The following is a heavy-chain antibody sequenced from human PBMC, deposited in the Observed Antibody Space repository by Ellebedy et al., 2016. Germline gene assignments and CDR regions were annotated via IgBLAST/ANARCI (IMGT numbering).Heavy chain of an antibody. Sequence: ASVKVSXXASGYTFTGYYMHWVRQAPGRGLEWMGWINPNSGGTNYAQKFQGRVTMTRDTSTSTVYMELSSLRSEDTAVYYCARAPLIFWFDPWGQGTLVTVSS. CDR1: GYTFTGYY. D-gene: IGHD2-15*01. CDR2: INPNSGGT. CDR3: ARAPLIFWFDP. V-gene: IGHV1-2*02. J-gene: IGHJ5*02.